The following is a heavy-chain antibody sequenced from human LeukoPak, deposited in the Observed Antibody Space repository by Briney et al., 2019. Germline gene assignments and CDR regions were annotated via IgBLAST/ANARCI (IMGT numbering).Heavy chain of an antibody. D-gene: IGHD3-16*01. V-gene: IGHV3-23*01. Sequence: GGSLRLSCAASGFTFSSFTMTWVRQAPGKGLEWVSAIGGRGGSTYYADSLGGRFTIARDNSKDMAYLQMNSLKVEDTAIYYCGKEGGAWGQGTKVTVSS. CDR3: GKEGGA. CDR2: IGGRGGST. CDR1: GFTFSSFT. J-gene: IGHJ5*02.